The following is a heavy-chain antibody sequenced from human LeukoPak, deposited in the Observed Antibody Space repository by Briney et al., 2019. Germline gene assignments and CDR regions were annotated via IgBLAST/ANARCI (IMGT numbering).Heavy chain of an antibody. CDR1: GFNFSYYT. V-gene: IGHV3-30-3*01. J-gene: IGHJ6*02. D-gene: IGHD4-17*01. CDR3: ARNAYGAQTPSDV. CDR2: ILYDGNNK. Sequence: GGSLRLSCAASGFNFSYYTMHWVRQAPDKGLEWVSVILYDGNNKYYADSVRGRFTISRDNAKNSLYLQMNSLRAEDTAVYYCARNAYGAQTPSDVWGQGTTVTVSS.